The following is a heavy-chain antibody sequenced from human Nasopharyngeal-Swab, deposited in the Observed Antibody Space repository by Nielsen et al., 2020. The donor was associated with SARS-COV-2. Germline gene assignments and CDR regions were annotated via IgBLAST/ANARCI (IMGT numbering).Heavy chain of an antibody. CDR1: GFTFSSYA. CDR3: AKVPSGWYSALWY. Sequence: GGSLRLSCAASGFTFSSYAMSRVRQAPGKGLEWVSAISGSGGSTYYADSVKGRFTISRDNSKNTLYLQMNSLRAEDTAVYYRAKVPSGWYSALWYWGQGTLVTVSS. J-gene: IGHJ4*02. D-gene: IGHD6-19*01. V-gene: IGHV3-23*01. CDR2: ISGSGGST.